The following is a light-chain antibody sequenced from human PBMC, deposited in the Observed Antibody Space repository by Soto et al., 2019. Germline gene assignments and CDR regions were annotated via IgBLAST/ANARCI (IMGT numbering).Light chain of an antibody. J-gene: IGKJ1*01. Sequence: EIVMTQSPATLSVSPGDTATLSCRASQPLTTNLAWYQHKPGQAPRLLIYDVSNRATGIPARFSGSGSGTDFTLTISSLEPEDFAVYYCQQRSNWPRTFGQGTKVDIK. CDR2: DVS. V-gene: IGKV3-11*01. CDR1: QPLTTN. CDR3: QQRSNWPRT.